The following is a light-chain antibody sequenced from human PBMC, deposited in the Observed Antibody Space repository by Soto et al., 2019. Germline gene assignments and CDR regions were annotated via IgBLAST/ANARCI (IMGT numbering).Light chain of an antibody. CDR1: QSINRH. CDR3: QQYNNWPPIT. J-gene: IGKJ5*01. V-gene: IGKV3D-15*01. CDR2: DAS. Sequence: EIVLTQSPATLSLSPGERATLSCRASQSINRHLAWYRQKPGQAPRLLIYDASNRATGIPARFSGSGSGTEFTLTISSLQSEDFAVYYCQQYNNWPPITFGQGTRLEIK.